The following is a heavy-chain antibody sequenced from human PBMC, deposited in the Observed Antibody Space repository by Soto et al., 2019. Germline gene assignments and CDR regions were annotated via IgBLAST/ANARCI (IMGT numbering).Heavy chain of an antibody. Sequence: ASVKVSCKASGYTFTGYYMHWVRQAPGQGLEWMGWINPNSGGTNYAQKFQGWVAMTRDTSIGTAYMELSRLRSDDTAVYYCAIAAAGTGFGFDYWGQGTLVTVSS. D-gene: IGHD6-13*01. V-gene: IGHV1-2*04. J-gene: IGHJ4*02. CDR1: GYTFTGYY. CDR2: INPNSGGT. CDR3: AIAAAGTGFGFDY.